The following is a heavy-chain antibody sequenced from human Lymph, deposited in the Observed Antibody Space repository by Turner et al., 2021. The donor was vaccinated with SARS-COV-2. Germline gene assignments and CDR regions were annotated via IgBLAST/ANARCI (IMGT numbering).Heavy chain of an antibody. Sequence: QVQLVQSGAEVKKPGSSVKVSCKASGGNFSSYAINWVRQAPGQGLGWMGRISPILGIENYAQKFQGRVTITADKSTSTAYMELSSLRSEDTAVYYCARGRLDSFGGGYYSWFDPWGQGTLVTVSS. D-gene: IGHD1-26*01. CDR1: GGNFSSYA. CDR2: ISPILGIE. J-gene: IGHJ5*02. V-gene: IGHV1-69*04. CDR3: ARGRLDSFGGGYYSWFDP.